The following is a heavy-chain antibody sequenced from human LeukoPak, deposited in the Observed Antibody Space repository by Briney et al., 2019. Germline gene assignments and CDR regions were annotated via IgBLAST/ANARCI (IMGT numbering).Heavy chain of an antibody. Sequence: SETLSLTCAVYGGSFSGYYWSWIRQSPGKGLEWIGEINHSGSTNYNPSLKSRVTISVDTSKNQFSLKLSSVTAADTAVYYCARGPSFSSSWTRITYDYWGQGTLVTVSS. D-gene: IGHD6-13*01. V-gene: IGHV4-34*01. CDR3: ARGPSFSSSWTRITYDY. CDR2: INHSGST. J-gene: IGHJ4*02. CDR1: GGSFSGYY.